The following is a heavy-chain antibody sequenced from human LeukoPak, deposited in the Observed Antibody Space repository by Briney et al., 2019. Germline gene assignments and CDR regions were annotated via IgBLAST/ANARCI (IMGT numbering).Heavy chain of an antibody. Sequence: VKVSCKAXGYTFTXYGISWVRQAPGQGLEWMGWISAYNGNTNYAQKLQGRVTMTTDTSTSTAYMELRSLRSDDTAVYYCARTDYYDSIMDVWGQGTTVTVSS. CDR2: ISAYNGNT. D-gene: IGHD3-22*01. CDR3: ARTDYYDSIMDV. J-gene: IGHJ6*02. V-gene: IGHV1-18*01. CDR1: GYTFTXYG.